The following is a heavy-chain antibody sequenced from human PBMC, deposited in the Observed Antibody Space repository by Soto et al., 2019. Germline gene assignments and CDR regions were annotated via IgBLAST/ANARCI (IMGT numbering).Heavy chain of an antibody. CDR1: GFTFGDYA. CDR3: NGFWSGYYFHYYGMDV. J-gene: IGHJ6*02. D-gene: IGHD3-3*01. CDR2: IRSKAYGGTT. Sequence: PGGSLRLSCTASGFTFGDYAMSWVRQAPGKGLEWVGFIRSKAYGGTTEYAASVKGRFTISRDDSKSIAYLQMNSLKTEDTAVYYCNGFWSGYYFHYYGMDVWGQGTTVTVSS. V-gene: IGHV3-49*04.